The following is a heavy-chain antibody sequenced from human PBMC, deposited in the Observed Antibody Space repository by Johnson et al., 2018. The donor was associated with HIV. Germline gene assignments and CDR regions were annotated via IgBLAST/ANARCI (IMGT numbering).Heavy chain of an antibody. Sequence: QVQLVESGGGVVQPGRSLRLSCAASGFTFSSYAMHWVRQAPGKGLEWVAVIFSVGDVYYADSVKGRFTISRDNSKNIVYLQMNSLRPEDTAVYYCARVRQPVVDDAFDIWGQGTMVTVSS. CDR2: IFSVGDV. D-gene: IGHD2-15*01. J-gene: IGHJ3*02. CDR3: ARVRQPVVDDAFDI. CDR1: GFTFSSYA. V-gene: IGHV3-30*14.